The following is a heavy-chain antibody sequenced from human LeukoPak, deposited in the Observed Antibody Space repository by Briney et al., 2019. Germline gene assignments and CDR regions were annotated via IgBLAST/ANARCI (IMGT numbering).Heavy chain of an antibody. J-gene: IGHJ4*02. CDR2: ICGSGGST. D-gene: IGHD6-13*01. Sequence: GGSLRLSCAVSGITLSNYGMSWIRQAPGKGLEWVAGICGSGGSTYYADSVKGRFTISRHNPKNTLYLQMNSLRAEDTAVYYCAKDFLSSSWVFDSWGQGTLVTVSS. CDR1: GITLSNYG. V-gene: IGHV3-23*01. CDR3: AKDFLSSSWVFDS.